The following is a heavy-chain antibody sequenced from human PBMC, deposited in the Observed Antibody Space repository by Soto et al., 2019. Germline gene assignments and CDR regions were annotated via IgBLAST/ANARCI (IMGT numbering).Heavy chain of an antibody. Sequence: SETLSLTCNVSGRSINSYYWSWVRQPPGKGLEWIGYIYNSGITSYNPSLKSRVTMSADTSKNQFSLKLTSVPGADTAVYYCARTYDSNGYANEFDSWGQGILVTVSS. CDR3: ARTYDSNGYANEFDS. CDR1: GRSINSYY. D-gene: IGHD3-22*01. V-gene: IGHV4-59*01. J-gene: IGHJ4*02. CDR2: IYNSGIT.